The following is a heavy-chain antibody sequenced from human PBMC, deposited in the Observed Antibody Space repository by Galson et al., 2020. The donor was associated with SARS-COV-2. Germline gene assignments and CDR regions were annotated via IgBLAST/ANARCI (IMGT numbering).Heavy chain of an antibody. J-gene: IGHJ6*02. D-gene: IGHD3-10*01. Sequence: SVKVSCKASGFTFTSSAVQWVRHARGQRLEWIGWIVVGSGNTNYAQKFQERVTITRDMSTSTAYMELSSLRSEDTAVYYCAADTYYYGSGSPAAQNYYYYYGMDVWGQGTTVTVSS. CDR2: IVVGSGNT. CDR3: AADTYYYGSGSPAAQNYYYYYGMDV. CDR1: GFTFTSSA. V-gene: IGHV1-58*01.